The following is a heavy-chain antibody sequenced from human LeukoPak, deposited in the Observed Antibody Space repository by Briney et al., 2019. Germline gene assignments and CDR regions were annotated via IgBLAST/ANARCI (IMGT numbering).Heavy chain of an antibody. Sequence: PGGSLRLSCAASGFTFSSYGMHWVRQAPGKGLEWVAVISYDGSNKYYADSVKGRFTISRDNSKNTLYLQMNSPRAEDTAVYYCAKVLLYGDYGFDYWGQGTLVTVSS. CDR1: GFTFSSYG. CDR2: ISYDGSNK. J-gene: IGHJ4*02. V-gene: IGHV3-30*18. D-gene: IGHD4-17*01. CDR3: AKVLLYGDYGFDY.